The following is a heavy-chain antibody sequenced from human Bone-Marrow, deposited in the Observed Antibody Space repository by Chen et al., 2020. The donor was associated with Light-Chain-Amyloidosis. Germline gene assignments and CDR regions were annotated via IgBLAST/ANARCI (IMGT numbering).Heavy chain of an antibody. CDR1: GGSINNDNYF. V-gene: IGHV4-30-4*01. CDR2: IHYTGSA. D-gene: IGHD3-10*01. Sequence: QVQLQESGPGLVKPSQTLSLTCTVPGGSINNDNYFWSWIRQSPGKGLEWIGYIHYTGSAHYNPSLRSRVSMSVDTSKEQFFLELNSVTAADTAVYYCAREVIRLIQGLTNDAFDIWGHGTMVTVSS. CDR3: AREVIRLIQGLTNDAFDI. J-gene: IGHJ3*02.